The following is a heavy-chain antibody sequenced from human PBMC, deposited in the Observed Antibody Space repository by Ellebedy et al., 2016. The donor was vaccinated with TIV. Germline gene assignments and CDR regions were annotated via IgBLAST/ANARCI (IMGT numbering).Heavy chain of an antibody. CDR2: IRYDGTNT. D-gene: IGHD3-10*01. J-gene: IGHJ4*02. CDR1: GFIFSSYG. Sequence: PGGSLRLSCAASGFIFSSYGMHWVRQAPRKGLEWVAFIRYDGTNTFYADSVKGRFIISRDNSKNTLYLQMNSLRAEDTAVDYFAKDLIWRGSGTQNFPNWGQGTLVNVSS. V-gene: IGHV3-30*02. CDR3: AKDLIWRGSGTQNFPN.